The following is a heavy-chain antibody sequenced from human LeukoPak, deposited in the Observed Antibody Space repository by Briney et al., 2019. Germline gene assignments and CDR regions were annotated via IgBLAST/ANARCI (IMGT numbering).Heavy chain of an antibody. Sequence: SETLSLTCNVSGGSISRFSWSWIRQSAGKGLVWIGRIYTSGTANYNPSLKSRVSMSLDTSKSQFSLRLNSVTAADTAVYYCARVNYVGLWVRKYYFDYWGQGTLVTVSS. CDR3: ARVNYVGLWVRKYYFDY. J-gene: IGHJ4*02. CDR1: GGSISRFS. V-gene: IGHV4-4*07. D-gene: IGHD4-11*01. CDR2: IYTSGTA.